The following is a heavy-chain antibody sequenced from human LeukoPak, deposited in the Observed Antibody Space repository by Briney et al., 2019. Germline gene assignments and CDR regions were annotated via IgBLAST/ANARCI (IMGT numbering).Heavy chain of an antibody. V-gene: IGHV3-43D*03. Sequence: GGSLRLSCAASGFTFDDYAMHWFRQAPGKGLEWVSLISWDGGSTYYADSVKGRFTISRDNSKNSLYLQMNSLRAEDTALYYCAKDMSPGWNDAGYFDYWGQGTLVTVSS. J-gene: IGHJ4*02. CDR1: GFTFDDYA. CDR2: ISWDGGST. CDR3: AKDMSPGWNDAGYFDY. D-gene: IGHD1-1*01.